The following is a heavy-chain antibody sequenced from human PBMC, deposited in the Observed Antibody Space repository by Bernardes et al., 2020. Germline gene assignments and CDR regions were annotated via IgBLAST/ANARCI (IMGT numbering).Heavy chain of an antibody. Sequence: SESLSLTCGVNGGSFDGYFWSWIRQSPTKGLEFIGEVIDTGSANYNPSLKRRVILSADKSNRQFSLNLSSLTAADAGLYYCARRRIGVTVWFDAWGQGILVTVSS. CDR1: GGSFDGYF. J-gene: IGHJ5*02. D-gene: IGHD6-19*01. CDR3: ARRRIGVTVWFDA. V-gene: IGHV4-34*12. CDR2: VIDTGSA.